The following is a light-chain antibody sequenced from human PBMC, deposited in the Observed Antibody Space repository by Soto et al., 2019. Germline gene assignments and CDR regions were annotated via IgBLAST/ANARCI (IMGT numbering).Light chain of an antibody. Sequence: DIQMTQSPSTLSASVGDRVTITCRASQSISDWLAWYQQKPGKAHNLLIYDASTLQSGVPSRFSGSGSGTEFTLTISSLQPDDFATYYCQEYKSATFGQGTKLEIE. V-gene: IGKV1-5*01. J-gene: IGKJ2*01. CDR1: QSISDW. CDR3: QEYKSAT. CDR2: DAS.